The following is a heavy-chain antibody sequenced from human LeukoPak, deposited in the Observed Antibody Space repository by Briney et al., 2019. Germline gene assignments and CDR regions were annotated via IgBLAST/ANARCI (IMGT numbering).Heavy chain of an antibody. Sequence: NPGGSLRLSCAASGFTFSSYSMNWVRQAPGKGLEWVSSISSSSSYIYYADSAKARFTISRNNAKNSLYLQMNSLRAEDTAVYYCARDYYGSGSFPYYFDYWGQGTLVTVSS. CDR1: GFTFSSYS. J-gene: IGHJ4*02. CDR2: ISSSSSYI. D-gene: IGHD3-10*01. CDR3: ARDYYGSGSFPYYFDY. V-gene: IGHV3-21*01.